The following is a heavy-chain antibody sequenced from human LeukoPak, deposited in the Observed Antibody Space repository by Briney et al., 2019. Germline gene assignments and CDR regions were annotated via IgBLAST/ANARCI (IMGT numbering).Heavy chain of an antibody. J-gene: IGHJ4*02. CDR2: ISYDGSNK. Sequence: PGGSLRLSCAASGFTFSSYAMHWVRQAPGKGLEWVAVISYDGSNKYYADSVKGRFTISRDNSKNTLYLQMNSLRAEDTAVYYCAREWKYYDFWSGYHIPGLDYWGQGTLVTVSS. D-gene: IGHD3-3*01. CDR1: GFTFSSYA. V-gene: IGHV3-30*04. CDR3: AREWKYYDFWSGYHIPGLDY.